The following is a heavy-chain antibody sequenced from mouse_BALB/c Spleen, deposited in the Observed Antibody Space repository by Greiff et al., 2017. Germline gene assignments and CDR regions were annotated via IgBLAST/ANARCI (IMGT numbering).Heavy chain of an antibody. V-gene: IGHV5-17*02. D-gene: IGHD2-4*01. CDR1: GFTFSSFG. CDR2: ISSGSSTI. Sequence: DVMLVESGGGLVQPGGSRKLSCAASGFTFSSFGMHWVRQAPEKGLEWVAYISSGSSTIYYADTVKGRFTISRDNPKNTLFLQMTSLRSEDTAMYYCARGGITAWFAYWGQGTLVTVSA. J-gene: IGHJ3*01. CDR3: ARGGITAWFAY.